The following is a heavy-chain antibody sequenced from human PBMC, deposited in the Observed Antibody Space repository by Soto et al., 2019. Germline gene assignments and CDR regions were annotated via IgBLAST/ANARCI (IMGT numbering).Heavy chain of an antibody. V-gene: IGHV3-23*01. CDR2: ISGGGGSI. CDR1: GFTFRSYA. J-gene: IGHJ4*02. Sequence: EVQLLESGGGLVQPGGSLRLSCAASGFTFRSYAMSWVRQAPGKGLEWVSDISGGGGSIYFADSVKGRFTISRDDSKNTLYLQMNNLEAEDTDVYYWAKDSRSYGSGSYRTPLGRNYPSFDYWGQGTLVTVSS. D-gene: IGHD3-10*01. CDR3: AKDSRSYGSGSYRTPLGRNYPSFDY.